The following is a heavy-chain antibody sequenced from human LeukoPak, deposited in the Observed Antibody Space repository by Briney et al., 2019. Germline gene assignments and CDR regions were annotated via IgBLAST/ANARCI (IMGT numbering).Heavy chain of an antibody. CDR1: GFTFSSYG. CDR2: IWYDGSNK. D-gene: IGHD3-22*01. Sequence: PGRSLRLSCAASGFTFSSYGMHWVRQAPGKGLEWVAVIWYDGSNKYYADSVKGRFTISRDNSKNTLYLQMNSLRAEDTAVYYCAKDLDYYDSSGYYGSDYWGQGTLVTVSS. V-gene: IGHV3-33*06. J-gene: IGHJ4*02. CDR3: AKDLDYYDSSGYYGSDY.